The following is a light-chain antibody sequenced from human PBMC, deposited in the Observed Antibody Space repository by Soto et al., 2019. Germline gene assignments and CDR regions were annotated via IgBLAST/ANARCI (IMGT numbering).Light chain of an antibody. Sequence: AVQTQPASVAGSPGQSITSSCTGTISDVGIYNYVSWYQQHPGKAPKLMMYECSYRPSGVSSRFSGSKSGNTASLTISGLQAEDEADYYCSSYTSSSTLFGTGTKVTVL. CDR3: SSYTSSSTL. CDR2: ECS. V-gene: IGLV2-14*01. J-gene: IGLJ1*01. CDR1: ISDVGIYNY.